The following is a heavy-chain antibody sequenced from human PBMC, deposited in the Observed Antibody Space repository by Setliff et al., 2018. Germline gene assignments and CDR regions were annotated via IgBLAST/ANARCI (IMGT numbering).Heavy chain of an antibody. D-gene: IGHD2-2*01. Sequence: SETLSLTCSVSDGSMTSGSYYWGWIRQPPGKGLEWIGSVYYSGTAYYNPSLKSRLCMSVDTSKNQFTLKVISVTAADTAVYYCARLSCSSNSCPFDYWVQGTLVTVSS. CDR3: ARLSCSSNSCPFDY. J-gene: IGHJ4*02. V-gene: IGHV4-39*06. CDR2: VYYSGTA. CDR1: DGSMTSGSYY.